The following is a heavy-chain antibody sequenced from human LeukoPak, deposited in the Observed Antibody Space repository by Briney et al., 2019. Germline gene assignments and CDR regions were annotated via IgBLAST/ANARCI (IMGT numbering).Heavy chain of an antibody. CDR1: GGTFSSYA. D-gene: IGHD6-13*01. CDR3: ARDQGIAAAGTGNAFDI. CDR2: IIPILGTA. V-gene: IGHV1-69*13. Sequence: SVKVSCKASGGTFSSYAISWVRQAPGQGVEWMGGIIPILGTANYAQEFQGRVTITADESTSTAYMELSSLGSEDTAVYYCARDQGIAAAGTGNAFDIWGQGTMVTVSS. J-gene: IGHJ3*02.